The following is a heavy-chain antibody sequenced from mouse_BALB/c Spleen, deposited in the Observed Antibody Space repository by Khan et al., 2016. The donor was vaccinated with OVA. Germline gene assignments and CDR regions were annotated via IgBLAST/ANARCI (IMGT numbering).Heavy chain of an antibody. Sequence: VQLKQSGAELVKPGASVKLSCSASGFNIKDTYIHWMKQRPEQGLEWIGRIDPPNDDSKYGPKFQAKATLTADTSSNTAYLQLSSLASDDTAVYYCATRYGNPFALWGQGTLVSVSA. CDR1: GFNIKDTY. D-gene: IGHD2-1*01. J-gene: IGHJ3*01. V-gene: IGHV14-3*02. CDR2: IDPPNDDS. CDR3: ATRYGNPFAL.